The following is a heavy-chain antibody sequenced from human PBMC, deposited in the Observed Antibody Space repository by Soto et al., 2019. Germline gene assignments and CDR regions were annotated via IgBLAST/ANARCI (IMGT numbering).Heavy chain of an antibody. V-gene: IGHV4-31*03. J-gene: IGHJ5*02. CDR3: ARVYSGYDYRGWFDP. CDR1: GGSISSGGYY. D-gene: IGHD5-12*01. CDR2: IYYSGIT. Sequence: TLSLTCTVSGGSISSGGYYWSWIRQHPGKGLEWIGYIYYSGITYNNPSLKSRVTISVDTSKNQFSLKLSSVTAADTAVYYCARVYSGYDYRGWFDPWGQGSLVTVSS.